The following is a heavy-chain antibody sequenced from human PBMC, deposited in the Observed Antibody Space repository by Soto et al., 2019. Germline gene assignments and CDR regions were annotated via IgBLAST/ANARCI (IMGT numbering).Heavy chain of an antibody. CDR3: AKDRGALRWSEEHYYFDY. CDR2: ILYDGSKK. CDR1: GFTFSSYG. D-gene: IGHD4-17*01. V-gene: IGHV3-30*18. Sequence: GGSLRLSCAASGFTFSSYGMHWVRQAPGKGLGWVAVILYDGSKKYYADSMKGRFTISRDNSKNTLYLQMNSLRAEDTALYYCAKDRGALRWSEEHYYFDYWGQGTLVTVS. J-gene: IGHJ4*02.